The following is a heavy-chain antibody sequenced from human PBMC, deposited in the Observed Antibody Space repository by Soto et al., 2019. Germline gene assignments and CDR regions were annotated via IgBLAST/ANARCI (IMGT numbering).Heavy chain of an antibody. CDR1: GGSISSYY. CDR3: ARRDYDVWSGYLNY. Sequence: SETLSLTCTVSGGSISSYYWSWIRQPPGKGLEWIGYIYYSGSTNYNPSLKSRVTISVDTSKNQFSLKLSSVTAADTAVYYCARRDYDVWSGYLNYWGQGALFTVSS. J-gene: IGHJ4*02. CDR2: IYYSGST. V-gene: IGHV4-59*08. D-gene: IGHD3-3*01.